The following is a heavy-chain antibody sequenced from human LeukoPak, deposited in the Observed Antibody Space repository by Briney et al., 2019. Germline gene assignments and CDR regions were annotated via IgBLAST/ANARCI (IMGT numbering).Heavy chain of an antibody. CDR1: GYTFTGYY. CDR2: INPNSGGT. D-gene: IGHD3-3*01. J-gene: IGHJ6*02. Sequence: ASVKVSCKASGYTFTGYYMHWVRQAPGQGLERMGWINPNSGGTNYAQKFQGRVTMTRDTSISTAYMELSRLRSDDTAVYYCARDPPTEEITIFGVAYYYYGMDVWGQGTTVTVSS. V-gene: IGHV1-2*02. CDR3: ARDPPTEEITIFGVAYYYYGMDV.